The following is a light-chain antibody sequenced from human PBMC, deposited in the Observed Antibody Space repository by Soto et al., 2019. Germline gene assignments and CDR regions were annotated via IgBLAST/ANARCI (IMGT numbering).Light chain of an antibody. Sequence: IQLTQSPSSLSASVGDRVTITCRASQGISSFLVWYQQKPGKAPKLLIYGASTLQSGVPSRFSGSGSGTDFTITIGSLQPEDFATYYCQQLNSFPIPFGPGTKVDIK. CDR1: QGISSF. CDR3: QQLNSFPIP. V-gene: IGKV1-9*01. CDR2: GAS. J-gene: IGKJ3*01.